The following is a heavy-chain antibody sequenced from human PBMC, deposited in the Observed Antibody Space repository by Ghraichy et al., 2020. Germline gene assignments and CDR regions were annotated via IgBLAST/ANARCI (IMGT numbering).Heavy chain of an antibody. J-gene: IGHJ4*02. CDR2: ISGSASDI. CDR1: GFTFSSYN. CDR3: ARGPELDY. D-gene: IGHD1-14*01. Sequence: GESLNISCAFYGFTFSSYNMNWVRQAPGKGLEWVSYISGSASDISYADSVKGRFTMSRDIAKNSLYLQMNSLRDEDTAIYYCARGPELDYWGQGTLVTVSS. V-gene: IGHV3-48*02.